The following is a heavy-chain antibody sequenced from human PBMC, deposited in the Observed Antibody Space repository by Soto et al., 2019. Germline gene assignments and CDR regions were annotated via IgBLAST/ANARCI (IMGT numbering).Heavy chain of an antibody. CDR3: ARARVSGSYRDYYYYMDV. J-gene: IGHJ6*03. V-gene: IGHV6-1*01. D-gene: IGHD3-16*02. CDR1: GDSVSSNSAA. CDR2: TYYRSKWYN. Sequence: KQSQTLSLTCAISGDSVSSNSAAWNWIRQSPSRGLEWLGRTYYRSKWYNDYAVSVKSRITINPDTSKNQFSLQLNSVTPEDTAVYYCARARVSGSYRDYYYYMDVWGKGTTVTVSS.